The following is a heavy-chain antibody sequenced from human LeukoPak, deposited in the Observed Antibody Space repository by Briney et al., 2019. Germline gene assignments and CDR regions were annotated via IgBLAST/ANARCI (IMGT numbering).Heavy chain of an antibody. CDR1: GYTFTSYG. CDR3: VRDLGDSNSLIFFDY. J-gene: IGHJ4*02. V-gene: IGHV1-18*01. CDR2: ISAYNGNT. Sequence: ASVKVSCKASGYTFTSYGISWVRQAPGQGLEWMGWISAYNGNTNYAQKLQDRVTMTTDTSTSTAYMELRSLRSDDTAVYYCVRDLGDSNSLIFFDYWGQGSLVTVSS. D-gene: IGHD6-13*01.